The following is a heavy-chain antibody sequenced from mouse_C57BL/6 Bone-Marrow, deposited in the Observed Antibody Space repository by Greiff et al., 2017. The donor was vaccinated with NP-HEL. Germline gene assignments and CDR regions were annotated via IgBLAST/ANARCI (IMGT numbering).Heavy chain of an antibody. J-gene: IGHJ4*01. V-gene: IGHV1-50*01. CDR3: ARRYYGSSSLYYAMDY. CDR2: IDPSDSYT. D-gene: IGHD1-1*01. CDR1: GYTFTSYW. Sequence: QVQLKQPGAELVKPGASVKLSCKASGYTFTSYWMQWVKQRPGQGLEWIGEIDPSDSYTKYNQKFKGKATLTVDTSSSTAYMQLSSLTSEDSAVYYCARRYYGSSSLYYAMDYWGQGTSVTVSS.